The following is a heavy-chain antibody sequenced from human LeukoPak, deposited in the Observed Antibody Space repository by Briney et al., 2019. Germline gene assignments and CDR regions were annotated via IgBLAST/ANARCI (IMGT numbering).Heavy chain of an antibody. CDR3: AKSVDGQHDWFDP. D-gene: IGHD5-12*01. CDR1: GFTFSTYS. J-gene: IGHJ5*02. CDR2: ISSSSRYI. V-gene: IGHV3-21*01. Sequence: GSLRLSCAASGFTFSTYSMNWVRQAPGKGLEWVSSISSSSRYIYYADSVKGRFTSSRDNAKNSLYLQMNSLRAEDTAVYYCAKSVDGQHDWFDPWGQGTLVTVSS.